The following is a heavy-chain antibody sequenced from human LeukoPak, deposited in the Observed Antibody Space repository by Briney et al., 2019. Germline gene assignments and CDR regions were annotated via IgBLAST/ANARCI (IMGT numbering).Heavy chain of an antibody. V-gene: IGHV4-59*01. CDR2: IYYSGST. CDR1: GGSISSYY. J-gene: IGHJ4*02. D-gene: IGHD3-22*01. CDR3: AGEDSSGYYWFDY. Sequence: PSETLSLTCTVSGGSISSYYWSWIRQPPGKGLEWIGYIYYSGSTNYNPSLKSRVTISVDTSKNQFSLRLSSVTAADTAVYYCAGEDSSGYYWFDYWGQGTLVTVSS.